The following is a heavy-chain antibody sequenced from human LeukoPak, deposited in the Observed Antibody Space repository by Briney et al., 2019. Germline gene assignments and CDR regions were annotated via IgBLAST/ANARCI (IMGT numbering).Heavy chain of an antibody. CDR2: VSPSGDIT. J-gene: IGHJ4*02. Sequence: GGSLRLSCAASGFTFSTYGMNWVRQAPGKGLEWVSGVSPSGDITYYADSVKGRFTISRDNSKNTLYLQVNSLRAEDTAVYFCAKGPKKQMVGSRGYYFDFWGQGTLVTVSS. CDR3: AKGPKKQMVGSRGYYFDF. D-gene: IGHD6-13*01. CDR1: GFTFSTYG. V-gene: IGHV3-23*01.